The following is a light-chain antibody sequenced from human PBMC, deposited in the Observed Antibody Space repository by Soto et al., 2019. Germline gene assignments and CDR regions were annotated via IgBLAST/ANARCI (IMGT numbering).Light chain of an antibody. CDR1: QSLLHSTGYNN. V-gene: IGKV2-28*01. Sequence: DIVMTQSPLSLPVTPGEPASISCRSSQSLLHSTGYNNLDWYLQKPGQSPQLLIYLGSNRASGVPDRFSGSGSGTDFTLKISRVEAEDVGVYYCMQVLQPPHAFGGGTKVEIK. CDR2: LGS. J-gene: IGKJ4*01. CDR3: MQVLQPPHA.